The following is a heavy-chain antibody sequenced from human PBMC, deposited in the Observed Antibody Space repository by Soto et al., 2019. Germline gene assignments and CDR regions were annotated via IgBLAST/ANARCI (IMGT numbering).Heavy chain of an antibody. V-gene: IGHV5-51*01. CDR3: ASSNIVVVPAAMRHYYYYGMDV. CDR1: GYSFTSYW. Sequence: GESLKISCKGSGYSFTSYWIGWVRQMPGKGLEWMGIIYPGDSDTRYSPSFQGRVTISADKSISTAYLQWSSLKASDTAMYYCASSNIVVVPAAMRHYYYYGMDVWGQGTTVTVSS. J-gene: IGHJ6*02. CDR2: IYPGDSDT. D-gene: IGHD2-2*01.